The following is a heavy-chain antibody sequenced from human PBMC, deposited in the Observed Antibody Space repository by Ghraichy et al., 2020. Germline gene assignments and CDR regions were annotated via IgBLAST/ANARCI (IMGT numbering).Heavy chain of an antibody. V-gene: IGHV4-34*01. CDR3: ARSSYYYGMDV. Sequence: SETLSLTCAVYGGSFSGYYWSWIRQPPGKGLEWIGEINHSGSTNYNPSLKSRVTISVDTSKNQFSLKLSSVTAADTAVYYCARSSYYYGMDVWGQGTTVTVSS. CDR2: INHSGST. J-gene: IGHJ6*02. CDR1: GGSFSGYY.